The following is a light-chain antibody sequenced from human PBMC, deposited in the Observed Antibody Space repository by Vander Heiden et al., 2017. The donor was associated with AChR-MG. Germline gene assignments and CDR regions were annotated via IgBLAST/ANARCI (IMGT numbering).Light chain of an antibody. CDR2: EVY. CDR1: SSNVGAYNF. CDR3: RSYAGNNNVV. Sequence: SALTQPPSASGSPGQSVTISCPGTSSNVGAYNFVSWYQQYPGKAPKLLIYEVYKRPSGVPDRFSASKSGDTASLTVSGLRAKDEADYYCRSYAGNNNVVFGGGTKLTVL. J-gene: IGLJ2*01. V-gene: IGLV2-8*01.